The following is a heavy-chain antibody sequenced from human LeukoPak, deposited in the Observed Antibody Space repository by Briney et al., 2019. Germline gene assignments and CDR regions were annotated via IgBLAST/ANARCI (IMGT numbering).Heavy chain of an antibody. CDR1: GFTFSSYG. D-gene: IGHD2-15*01. J-gene: IGHJ6*02. CDR2: IWYDGSNK. V-gene: IGHV3-33*01. CDR3: ARDTPDRYYGMDV. Sequence: GGSLRLSCAASGFTFSSYGMHWVRQAPGKGLEWVAVIWYDGSNKYYADSVKGRFTISRDNSKNTLYLQMNSLRAEDTAVYYCARDTPDRYYGMDVWGQGTTVTVSS.